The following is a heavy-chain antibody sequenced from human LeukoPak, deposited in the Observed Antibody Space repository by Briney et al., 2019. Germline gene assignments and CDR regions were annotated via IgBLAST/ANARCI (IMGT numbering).Heavy chain of an antibody. CDR2: IRSKANSYAT. J-gene: IGHJ4*02. D-gene: IGHD3-10*02. CDR1: GFTFSGSA. Sequence: GGSLRLSCAASGFTFSGSAMHWVRQASGKGLEWVGRIRSKANSYATAYAASVKGRFTISRDDSRNTAYLQMNSLKTEDTAVYYCTRLFGVDYWGQGTLVTVSS. CDR3: TRLFGVDY. V-gene: IGHV3-73*01.